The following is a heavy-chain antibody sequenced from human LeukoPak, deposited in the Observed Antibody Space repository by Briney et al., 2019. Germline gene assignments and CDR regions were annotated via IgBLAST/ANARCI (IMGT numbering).Heavy chain of an antibody. V-gene: IGHV3-7*03. CDR1: GFTFSSYW. Sequence: GGSLRLSCAASGFTFSSYWMNWARQAPGKGLEWVASINHNGNVNYYVDSVKGRFTISRDNAKNSLYLQMSNLRAEDTAVYFCARDMGDGYNWGFGNWGQGTLVTVSS. D-gene: IGHD5-24*01. CDR2: INHNGNVN. CDR3: ARDMGDGYNWGFGN. J-gene: IGHJ4*02.